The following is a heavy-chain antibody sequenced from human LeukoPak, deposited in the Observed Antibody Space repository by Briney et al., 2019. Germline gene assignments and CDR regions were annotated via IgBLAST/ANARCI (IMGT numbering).Heavy chain of an antibody. Sequence: SETLSLTCTVSGDSISSSSSYWGWIRQPPGKGLEWIGYIYYSGSTNYNPSLKSRVTISVDTSKNQFSLKLSSVTAADTAVYYCARDAVAGTFHYYYYMDVWGKGTTVTVSS. J-gene: IGHJ6*03. D-gene: IGHD6-19*01. CDR1: GDSISSSSSY. CDR2: IYYSGST. CDR3: ARDAVAGTFHYYYYMDV. V-gene: IGHV4-61*01.